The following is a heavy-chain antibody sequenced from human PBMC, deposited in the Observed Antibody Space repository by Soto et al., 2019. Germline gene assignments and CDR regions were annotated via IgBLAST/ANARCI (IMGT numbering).Heavy chain of an antibody. CDR1: GYTFTSYY. Sequence: ASVKVSCKASGYTFTSYYMHWVRQAPGQGLEWMGIINPSGGSTSYAQKFQGRVTMTRDTSTSTVYMELSSLRSGDTAVYYCARERNPFYYYYGMDVWGQGTTVTVSS. V-gene: IGHV1-46*03. CDR2: INPSGGST. CDR3: ARERNPFYYYYGMDV. D-gene: IGHD1-1*01. J-gene: IGHJ6*02.